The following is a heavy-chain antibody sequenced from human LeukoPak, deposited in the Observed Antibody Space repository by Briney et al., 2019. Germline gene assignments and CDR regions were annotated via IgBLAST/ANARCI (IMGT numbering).Heavy chain of an antibody. V-gene: IGHV3-23*01. Sequence: GGSLRLSCAASGFTFSTYAMSWVRLAPGKGLEWVSVISSSGGSTYYADSVKGRFTISRDNSKNSLYLQMNSLRAEDTAVYYCAKDHLGSGTYVLNFDYWGQGTLVTVSS. CDR1: GFTFSTYA. J-gene: IGHJ4*02. CDR3: AKDHLGSGTYVLNFDY. D-gene: IGHD3-10*01. CDR2: ISSSGGST.